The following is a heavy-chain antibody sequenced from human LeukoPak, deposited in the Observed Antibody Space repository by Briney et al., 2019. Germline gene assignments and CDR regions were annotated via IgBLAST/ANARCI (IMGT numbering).Heavy chain of an antibody. CDR3: ARHPPYYYDSSGYYLPKNWFDP. D-gene: IGHD3-22*01. CDR2: IYYSGST. Sequence: SETLSLTCTVSGGSISSYYWSWIRQPPGKGLDWIGYIYYSGSTNYNPSLKSRVTISVDTSKNQFSLKLSSVTAADTAVYYCARHPPYYYDSSGYYLPKNWFDPGGQGTLVTVSS. J-gene: IGHJ5*02. CDR1: GGSISSYY. V-gene: IGHV4-59*08.